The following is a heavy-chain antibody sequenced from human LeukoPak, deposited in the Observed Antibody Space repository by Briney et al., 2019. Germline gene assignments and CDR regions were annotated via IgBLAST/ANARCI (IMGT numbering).Heavy chain of an antibody. J-gene: IGHJ4*02. V-gene: IGHV3-48*04. CDR3: ARATRNSYDY. CDR2: IESTSSPI. D-gene: IGHD1-26*01. CDR1: GFTFRIYS. Sequence: GGSLRLSCAASGFTFRIYSMTWVRQAPGRGLEWVSYIESTSSPIYYVDSVKGRFTMSRDNAKDSLFLQMNNLRVEDTAIYYCARATRNSYDYWGQGTLVTVSS.